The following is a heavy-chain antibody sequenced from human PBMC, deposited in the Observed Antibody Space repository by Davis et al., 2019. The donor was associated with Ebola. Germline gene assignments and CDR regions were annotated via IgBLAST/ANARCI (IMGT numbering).Heavy chain of an antibody. Sequence: GESLKISCAASGFTFSSYDMHWVRQAPGKGLEWVAVISYDGSYKNYGDSVKGRFTISRDNSKNTLYLQMNSLRVDDTAVYYCAKGGSGWPSDYSYGLGVWGKGTTVTVSS. V-gene: IGHV3-30*18. CDR2: ISYDGSYK. CDR3: AKGGSGWPSDYSYGLGV. CDR1: GFTFSSYD. D-gene: IGHD6-19*01. J-gene: IGHJ6*04.